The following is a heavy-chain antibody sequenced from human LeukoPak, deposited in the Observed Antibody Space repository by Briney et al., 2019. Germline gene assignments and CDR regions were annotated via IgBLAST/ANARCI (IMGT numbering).Heavy chain of an antibody. V-gene: IGHV3-23*01. J-gene: IGHJ4*02. D-gene: IGHD3-22*01. CDR1: GFTFSSYA. Sequence: SGGSLRLSCAASGFTFSSYAMNWVRQAPGNGLEWVSAISGSGGSTYYADSVKGRFTISRDNSKNTLYLQMNSLRAEDTAVYYCAKVSSSSYDSSAYYFDYWGQGTLVTVSS. CDR2: ISGSGGST. CDR3: AKVSSSSYDSSAYYFDY.